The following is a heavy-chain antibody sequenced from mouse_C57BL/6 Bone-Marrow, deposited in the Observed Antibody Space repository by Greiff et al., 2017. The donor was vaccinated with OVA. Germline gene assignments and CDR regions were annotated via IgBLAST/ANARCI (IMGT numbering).Heavy chain of an antibody. D-gene: IGHD3-1*01. CDR2: IDPETGGT. J-gene: IGHJ4*01. V-gene: IGHV1-15*01. CDR3: TRGGYIPYYYYAMGY. CDR1: GYTFTDYE. Sequence: VQLQQSGAELVRPGASVTLSCKASGYTFTDYEMHWVKQTPVHGLEWIGAIDPETGGTAYNQKFKGKAILTADKSSSTAYMALRSLTSEDSAVYYCTRGGYIPYYYYAMGYWGQGTSVTVSS.